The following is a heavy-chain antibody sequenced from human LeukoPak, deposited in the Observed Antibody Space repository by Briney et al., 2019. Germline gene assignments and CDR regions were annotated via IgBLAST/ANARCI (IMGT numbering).Heavy chain of an antibody. CDR3: ARVKGYCSSTSCYTAMVLHYYMDV. D-gene: IGHD2-2*02. Sequence: SETLSLTCAVYGGSFSGYYWSWIRQPAGKGLEWIGRIYTSGSTNYNPSLKSRVTISVDTSKNQFSLKLSSVTAADTAVYYCARVKGYCSSTSCYTAMVLHYYMDVWGKGTTVTVSS. J-gene: IGHJ6*03. V-gene: IGHV4-59*10. CDR1: GGSFSGYY. CDR2: IYTSGST.